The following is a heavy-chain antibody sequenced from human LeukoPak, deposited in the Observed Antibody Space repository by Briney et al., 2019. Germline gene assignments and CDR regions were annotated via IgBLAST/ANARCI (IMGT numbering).Heavy chain of an antibody. CDR3: ARSSPFYYYYYMDV. CDR1: GFTFDDYG. J-gene: IGHJ6*03. D-gene: IGHD6-6*01. Sequence: PGGSLRLSCAASGFTFDDYGMSWVRQAPGKGLEWVSGINWNGGSTGYADSVKGRFTISRDNAKNSLYLQMNSLRAEDTALYYCARSSPFYYYYYMDVWGKGTTVTVSS. CDR2: INWNGGST. V-gene: IGHV3-20*04.